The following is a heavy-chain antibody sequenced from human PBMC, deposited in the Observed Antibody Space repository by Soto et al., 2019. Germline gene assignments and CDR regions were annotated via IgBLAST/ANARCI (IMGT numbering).Heavy chain of an antibody. J-gene: IGHJ4*02. Sequence: XGSLTLTFAASGCTFSNYWMTWVRQAPGKGLEWVANIKEDGSEKHYVDSVKGRFTISRDNAKNSLYLQMNSLRVEDTAVYFCSRDVVVGAKALNYWGQGTLVTVSS. D-gene: IGHD2-15*01. CDR1: GCTFSNYW. CDR2: IKEDGSEK. V-gene: IGHV3-7*01. CDR3: SRDVVVGAKALNY.